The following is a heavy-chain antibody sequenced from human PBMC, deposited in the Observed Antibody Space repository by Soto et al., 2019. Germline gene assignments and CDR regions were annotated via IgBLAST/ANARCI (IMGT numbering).Heavy chain of an antibody. V-gene: IGHV4-30-4*01. D-gene: IGHD3-16*01. CDR2: IYYTGTT. CDR1: GASIRSGRYY. CDR3: ATVLHDYGTNWVDS. J-gene: IGHJ5*01. Sequence: QVQLQESGPRLVKPSQTLSLNSSVSGASIRSGRYYWSWIRQSPGRGLEWIGYIYYTGTTHYNPAVKRRVTILLDNSKDQFSLTLTSVTAADTAIYYCATVLHDYGTNWVDSWGQGTQVTVSS.